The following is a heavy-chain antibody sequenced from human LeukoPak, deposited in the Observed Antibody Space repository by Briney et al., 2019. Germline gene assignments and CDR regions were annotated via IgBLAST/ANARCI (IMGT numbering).Heavy chain of an antibody. CDR1: GFTFRNYV. Sequence: GGSLGLSCAASGFTFRNYVIHWVRQAPGKGLEWVAVTSSDLNVKLYADSVKGRFTISRDNSRSTLYLQMNSLRPEDTAIYYCAREGYYGSGSPPSLYFDYWGQGTLVTVAS. CDR3: AREGYYGSGSPPSLYFDY. J-gene: IGHJ4*02. D-gene: IGHD3-10*01. CDR2: TSSDLNVK. V-gene: IGHV3-30-3*01.